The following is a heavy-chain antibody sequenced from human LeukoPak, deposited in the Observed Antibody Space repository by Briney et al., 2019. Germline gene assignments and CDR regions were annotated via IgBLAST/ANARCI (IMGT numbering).Heavy chain of an antibody. CDR1: GFTFSSYW. Sequence: GGSLRLSRAASGFTFSSYWMYWVRQAPGKGLVWVSRINTDGSSTSYADSVKGRFTISRDNARNTLYLQMNSLRAEDTAVYYCVRSLDYWGQGILVTVSS. J-gene: IGHJ4*02. CDR2: INTDGSST. CDR3: VRSLDY. V-gene: IGHV3-74*01.